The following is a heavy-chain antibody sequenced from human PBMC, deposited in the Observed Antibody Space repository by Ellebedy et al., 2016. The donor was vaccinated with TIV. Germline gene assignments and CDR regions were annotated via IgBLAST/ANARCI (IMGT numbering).Heavy chain of an antibody. CDR1: GFPFSSYW. D-gene: IGHD4-23*01. CDR3: AGGGGFLSDI. J-gene: IGHJ3*02. Sequence: PGGSLRPSCPPSGFPFSSYWMNWVRQLPGRGLGWVANIKKVGTEKYYVDSWRGRFTISRDNAKNSLYLQMDSLRADDTAVYYCAGGGGFLSDIWGQGTMVTVSS. V-gene: IGHV3-7*01. CDR2: IKKVGTEK.